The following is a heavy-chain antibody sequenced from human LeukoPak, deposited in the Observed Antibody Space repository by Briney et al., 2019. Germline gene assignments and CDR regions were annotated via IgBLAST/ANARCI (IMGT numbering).Heavy chain of an antibody. CDR1: GGSVSSGSYY. D-gene: IGHD5-12*01. CDR2: IYYSGST. Sequence: SETLSLTCTVSGGSVSSGSYYWSWIRQPPGKGLEWIGYIYYSGSTNYNPSLKSRVTISVDTSKNQFSLKLSSVTAADTAVYYCARELLKPETVGSGYDSYAFDIWGQGTMVTVSS. J-gene: IGHJ3*02. CDR3: ARELLKPETVGSGYDSYAFDI. V-gene: IGHV4-61*01.